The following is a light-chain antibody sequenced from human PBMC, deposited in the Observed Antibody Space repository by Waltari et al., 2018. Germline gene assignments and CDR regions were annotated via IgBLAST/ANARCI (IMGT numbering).Light chain of an antibody. CDR1: KSGDKY. CDR2: QDT. CDR3: QAWDRSTVV. Sequence: SYELTQPPSVSVSPGQTASITCSGDKSGDKYACWYQPRPGQSPVLVIYQDTKRPSGIPGRFSGSNSGNTATLTISGAQAMDEADYYCQAWDRSTVVFGGGTKLTVL. V-gene: IGLV3-1*01. J-gene: IGLJ2*01.